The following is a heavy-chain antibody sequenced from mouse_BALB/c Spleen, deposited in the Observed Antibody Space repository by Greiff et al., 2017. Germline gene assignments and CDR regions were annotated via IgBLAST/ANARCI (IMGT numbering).Heavy chain of an antibody. Sequence: VQLQQSGTVLARPGASVKMSCKASGYTFTSYWMHWVKQRPGQGLEWIGAIYPGNSDTSYNQKFKGKGKLTAVTSTSTAYMELSSLTNEDSAVYYGTGWDYEFAYWGQGTLVTVSA. CDR3: TGWDYEFAY. D-gene: IGHD1-1*01. V-gene: IGHV1-5*01. CDR1: GYTFTSYW. CDR2: IYPGNSDT. J-gene: IGHJ3*01.